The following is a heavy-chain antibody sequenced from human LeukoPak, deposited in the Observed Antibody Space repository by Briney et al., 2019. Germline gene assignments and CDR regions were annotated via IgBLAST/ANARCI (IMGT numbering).Heavy chain of an antibody. J-gene: IGHJ5*01. D-gene: IGHD2-15*01. CDR3: AKDLEYCSGGSCYGDS. CDR2: ISDSGSST. CDR1: GFTFSLYA. Sequence: GGSLRLSCAASGFTFSLYAMNWVRQAPGKGLEWVSVISDSGSSTYYADSAKGRFTVSRDNSKKTVVLQMNSLRAEDTAMYYCAKDLEYCSGGSCYGDSWGQGTLVTVSS. V-gene: IGHV3-23*01.